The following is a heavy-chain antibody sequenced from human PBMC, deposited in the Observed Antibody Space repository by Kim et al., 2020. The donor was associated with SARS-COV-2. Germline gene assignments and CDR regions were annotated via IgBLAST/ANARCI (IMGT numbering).Heavy chain of an antibody. J-gene: IGHJ6*03. CDR3: AREGGSVARNYYYYMDV. D-gene: IGHD5-12*01. Sequence: LKSRVTISVDTSKNPFSLKLSSVTAADTAVYYCAREGGSVARNYYYYMDVWGKGTTVTVSS. V-gene: IGHV4-34*01.